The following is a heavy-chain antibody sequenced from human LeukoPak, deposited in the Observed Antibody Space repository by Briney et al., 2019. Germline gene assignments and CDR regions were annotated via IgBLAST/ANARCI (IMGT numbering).Heavy chain of an antibody. CDR3: ARVTGYVMEDYFDY. CDR1: GGSISNKY. D-gene: IGHD6-13*01. Sequence: SETLSLTCTVSGGSISNKYWSWIRQPPGKGLEWIGYIYYSGSTNYNPSLKSRVTISVDTSKNQFSLKLSSVTAADTAVYYCARVTGYVMEDYFDYWGQGTLVTVSS. CDR2: IYYSGST. V-gene: IGHV4-59*01. J-gene: IGHJ4*02.